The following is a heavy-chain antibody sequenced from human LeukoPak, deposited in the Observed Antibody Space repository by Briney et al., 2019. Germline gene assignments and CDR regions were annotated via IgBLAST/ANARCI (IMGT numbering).Heavy chain of an antibody. V-gene: IGHV1-24*01. CDR1: GYTLTELS. Sequence: VASVKVSRKVSGYTLTELSMHWVRLAPGKGLEWMGGFDPEDGETIYAQKFQGRVTMTEDTSTDTAYMELSRLRSEDTAVYYCATGAARPDYYYYMDVWGKGTTVTVSS. CDR2: FDPEDGET. CDR3: ATGAARPDYYYYMDV. D-gene: IGHD6-6*01. J-gene: IGHJ6*03.